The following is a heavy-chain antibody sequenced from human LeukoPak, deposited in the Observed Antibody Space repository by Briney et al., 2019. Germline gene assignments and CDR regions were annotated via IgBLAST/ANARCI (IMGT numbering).Heavy chain of an antibody. CDR1: GFTFSSYA. CDR2: ISGSGGST. CDR3: ARKSTAARLDDY. D-gene: IGHD6-13*01. J-gene: IGHJ4*02. Sequence: GGSLRLSCAASGFTFSSYAMSWVRQAPGKGLEWVSAISGSGGSTYYADSVKGRFTISRDNSKNTLYLQRNSLRAEDTAVYYCARKSTAARLDDYWGQGTLVTVSS. V-gene: IGHV3-23*01.